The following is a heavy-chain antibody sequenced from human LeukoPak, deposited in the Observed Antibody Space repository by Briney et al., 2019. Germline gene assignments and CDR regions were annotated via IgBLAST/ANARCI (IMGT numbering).Heavy chain of an antibody. D-gene: IGHD6-19*01. J-gene: IGHJ4*02. Sequence: GGSLRLSCAASGFTFDDYGMSRVRQAPGKGLEWVSGINWNGGSTGYADSVKGRFTISRDNAKNSLYLQMNSLRAEDTALYYCARDRRIAVAGKVFDYWGQGTLVTVSS. V-gene: IGHV3-20*04. CDR1: GFTFDDYG. CDR2: INWNGGST. CDR3: ARDRRIAVAGKVFDY.